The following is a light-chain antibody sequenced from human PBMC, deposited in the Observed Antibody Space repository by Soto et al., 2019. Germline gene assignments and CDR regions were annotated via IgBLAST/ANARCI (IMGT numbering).Light chain of an antibody. Sequence: DFQMTPSPSTHSDSLGDRVNITCRASQNINNWVAWYQQKPGKAPKFLIYDASTLQRGVPSRFSGSGFGTEFSLTISSLQPDDFGSYYCQHTRTFGQGTKVDIK. CDR1: QNINNW. J-gene: IGKJ1*01. CDR2: DAS. V-gene: IGKV1-5*01. CDR3: QHTRT.